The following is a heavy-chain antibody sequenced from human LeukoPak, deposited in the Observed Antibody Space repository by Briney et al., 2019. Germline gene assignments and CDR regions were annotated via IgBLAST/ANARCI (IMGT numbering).Heavy chain of an antibody. V-gene: IGHV3-23*01. CDR1: GFTFSSFA. Sequence: GGSLRLSCAASGFTFSSFAMNWVRQAPGKGLEWVSAISDSGGSTYYADSVKGRFTISRDNSKNTLYLQMNSLRAEDTAVYYCAKGPYSGFSWGQGTLVTVSS. J-gene: IGHJ5*02. CDR3: AKGPYSGFS. D-gene: IGHD1-26*01. CDR2: ISDSGGST.